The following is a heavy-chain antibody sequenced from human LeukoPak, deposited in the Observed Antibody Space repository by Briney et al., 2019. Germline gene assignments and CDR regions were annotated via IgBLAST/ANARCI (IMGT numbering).Heavy chain of an antibody. CDR3: ARAYTELGKWISSGWYRFDY. CDR2: IYPGDSDT. Sequence: GESLKISCKGSGYSFTSYWIGWVRQMPGKGLEWMGIIYPGDSDTRYSPSFQGQVTISADKSISTAYLQWSSLKASDTAMYYCARAYTELGKWISSGWYRFDYWGQGTLVTVSS. V-gene: IGHV5-51*01. J-gene: IGHJ4*02. D-gene: IGHD6-19*01. CDR1: GYSFTSYW.